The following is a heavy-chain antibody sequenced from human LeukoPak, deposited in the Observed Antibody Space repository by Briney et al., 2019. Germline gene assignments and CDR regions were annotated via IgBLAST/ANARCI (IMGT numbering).Heavy chain of an antibody. J-gene: IGHJ6*03. CDR3: ARAGIVGYSYGSNYYYYYMDV. D-gene: IGHD5-18*01. CDR1: GFTFSSYS. Sequence: GGSLRLSCAASGFTFSSYSMNWVRQAPGKGLEWVSSISSSSSYIYYADSVKGRFTISRDNAKNSLYLQMNSLRAEDTAVYYCARAGIVGYSYGSNYYYYYMDVWGKGTTVTVSS. V-gene: IGHV3-21*01. CDR2: ISSSSSYI.